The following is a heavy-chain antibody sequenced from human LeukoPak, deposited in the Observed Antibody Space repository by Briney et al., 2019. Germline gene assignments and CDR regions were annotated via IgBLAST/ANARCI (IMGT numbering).Heavy chain of an antibody. Sequence: GGSLRLSCAVSGFTFSGFGMNWVRQAPGKGLEWVAVISYDGSNKYYADSVKGRFTISRDNSKNTLYLQMNSLRAEDTAVYYCAREDNYYGSGSYSWFDYWGQGTLVTVSS. CDR3: AREDNYYGSGSYSWFDY. J-gene: IGHJ4*02. CDR1: GFTFSGFG. V-gene: IGHV3-30*03. D-gene: IGHD3-10*01. CDR2: ISYDGSNK.